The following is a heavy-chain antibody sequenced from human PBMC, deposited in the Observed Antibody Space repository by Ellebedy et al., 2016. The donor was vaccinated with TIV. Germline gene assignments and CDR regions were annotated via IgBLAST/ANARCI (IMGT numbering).Heavy chain of an antibody. J-gene: IGHJ4*02. V-gene: IGHV3-30*01. CDR3: ARDLFGELLYLLAY. D-gene: IGHD3-10*02. CDR1: GFTFSSYA. CDR2: ISYDGSNK. Sequence: GGSLRLXXAASGFTFSSYAMHWVRQAPGKGLEWVAVISYDGSNKYYADSVKGRFTISRDNSKNTLYLQMNSLRAEDTAVYYCARDLFGELLYLLAYWGQGTLVTVSS.